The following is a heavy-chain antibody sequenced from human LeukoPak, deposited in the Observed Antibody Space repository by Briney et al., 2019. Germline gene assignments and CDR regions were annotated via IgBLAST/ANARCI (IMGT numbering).Heavy chain of an antibody. CDR1: GFTFSSYG. CDR3: ARERGTHGSGSYPFDY. J-gene: IGHJ4*02. D-gene: IGHD3-10*01. CDR2: ISYDGGNQ. Sequence: PGGSLRLSCAASGFTFSSYGMHWVRQAAGKGLEWVAVISYDGGNQYYADSVKGRFTISRDNSKNTLYLQMNSLRAEDTAVYYCARERGTHGSGSYPFDYWGQGTLVTVSS. V-gene: IGHV3-30*03.